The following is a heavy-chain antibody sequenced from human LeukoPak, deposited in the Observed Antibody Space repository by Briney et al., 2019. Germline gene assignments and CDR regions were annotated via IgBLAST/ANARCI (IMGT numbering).Heavy chain of an antibody. D-gene: IGHD3-9*01. CDR2: INSDGSST. V-gene: IGHV3-74*01. J-gene: IGHJ5*02. CDR1: GYTFSSYW. CDR3: ARDSSFEGNWFDP. Sequence: GGPLRLSCAASGYTFSSYWMHWVRQAPGKGLVWVSRINSDGSSTSYADSVKGRFTISRDNAKNTLYLQMNSLRAEDTAVYYCARDSSFEGNWFDPWGQGTLVTVSS.